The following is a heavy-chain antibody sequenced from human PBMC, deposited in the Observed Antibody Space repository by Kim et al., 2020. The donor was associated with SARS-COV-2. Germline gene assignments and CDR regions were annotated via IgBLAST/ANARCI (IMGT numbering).Heavy chain of an antibody. Sequence: SETLSLTCAVYGGSFSGYYRSWIRQPPGKGLEWIGEINHSGSTNYNPSLKSRVTISVDTSKNQFSLKLSSVTAADTAVYYCARGGVRAAAGTRAALDYWGQGTLVTVSS. D-gene: IGHD6-13*01. CDR1: GGSFSGYY. J-gene: IGHJ4*02. V-gene: IGHV4-34*01. CDR3: ARGGVRAAAGTRAALDY. CDR2: INHSGST.